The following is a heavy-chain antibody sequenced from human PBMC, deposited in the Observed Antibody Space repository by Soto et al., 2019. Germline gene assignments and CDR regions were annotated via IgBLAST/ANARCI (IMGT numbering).Heavy chain of an antibody. D-gene: IGHD6-13*01. V-gene: IGHV1-18*01. CDR3: ARDPTTSSSWYYFDY. CDR2: ISAYNGNT. Sequence: GASVKVSCKASGYTFTSYGISWVRQAPGQGLEWMGWISAYNGNTNYAQKLQGRVTMTTDTSTSTAYMELRSLRSDDTAVYYCARDPTTSSSWYYFDYWGQGTLVTVSS. J-gene: IGHJ4*02. CDR1: GYTFTSYG.